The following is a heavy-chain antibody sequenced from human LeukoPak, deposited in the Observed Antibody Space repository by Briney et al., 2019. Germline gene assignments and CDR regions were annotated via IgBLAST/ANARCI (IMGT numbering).Heavy chain of an antibody. J-gene: IGHJ6*03. Sequence: ASVKVSCKASGYTFTSYGISWVRQAPGQGLEWMGWISAYNGNTNYPQKLQGRVTMTTDTSTSTAYMELRSLRSDDTAVYYCARDLYDSSGYDYMDVWGRGTTVTVSS. CDR1: GYTFTSYG. V-gene: IGHV1-18*01. CDR2: ISAYNGNT. D-gene: IGHD3-22*01. CDR3: ARDLYDSSGYDYMDV.